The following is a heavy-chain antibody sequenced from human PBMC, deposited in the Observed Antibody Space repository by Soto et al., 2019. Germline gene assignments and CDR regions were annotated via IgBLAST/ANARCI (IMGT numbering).Heavy chain of an antibody. V-gene: IGHV3-48*01. Sequence: GGSLRLSCAASGFTFSSYSMNWVRQAPGKGLEWVSYISSSSSTIYYADSVKGRFTISRDNAKNSLYLQMNSLRAEDTAVYYCAREDGSDIVVVVAANGIDYWGQGTLVTVSS. CDR3: AREDGSDIVVVVAANGIDY. J-gene: IGHJ4*02. CDR2: ISSSSSTI. D-gene: IGHD2-15*01. CDR1: GFTFSSYS.